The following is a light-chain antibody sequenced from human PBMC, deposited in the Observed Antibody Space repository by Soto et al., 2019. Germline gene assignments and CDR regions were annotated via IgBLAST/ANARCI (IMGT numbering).Light chain of an antibody. CDR2: EVS. CDR3: FAYTTSSTLV. CDR1: SSDVGGYNY. V-gene: IGLV2-14*01. J-gene: IGLJ3*02. Sequence: QSALTQPASVSGSPGQSITISCTGTSSDVGGYNYVSWYQQHPAKAPKLMIYEVSNRPSGVSHRFSGSKAGNTASLTISGLQAEDEADYYCFAYTTSSTLVFGGGTKLTVL.